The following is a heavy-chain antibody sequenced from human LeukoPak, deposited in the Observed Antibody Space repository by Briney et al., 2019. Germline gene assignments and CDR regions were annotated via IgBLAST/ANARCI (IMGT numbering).Heavy chain of an antibody. D-gene: IGHD3-22*01. CDR2: IKQDVSEK. J-gene: IGHJ4*02. CDR3: ARVPYYYDSSGYYQYYFDY. V-gene: IGHV3-7*04. CDR1: GFTFSSYA. Sequence: GGSLRLSCAASGFTFSSYAMTWVRQAPGKGLEWVANIKQDVSEKYYVDSVKGRFTISRDNAKNSLYLQMNSLRAEDTAVYFCARVPYYYDSSGYYQYYFDYWGQGTLVTVSS.